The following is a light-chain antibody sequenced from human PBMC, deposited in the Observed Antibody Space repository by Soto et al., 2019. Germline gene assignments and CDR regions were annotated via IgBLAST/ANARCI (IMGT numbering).Light chain of an antibody. J-gene: IGLJ1*01. CDR2: DNN. Sequence: QSVLTKPPSVYAAPGQKVTISCSGSSSNIGNNFVSWYQQLPGTAPTLLIYDNNKRPSGIPDRFSGSKSGTSATLGITGLQTGDEADYYCGTWDNSLSAFVFGAGTKVTVL. CDR3: GTWDNSLSAFV. V-gene: IGLV1-51*01. CDR1: SSNIGNNF.